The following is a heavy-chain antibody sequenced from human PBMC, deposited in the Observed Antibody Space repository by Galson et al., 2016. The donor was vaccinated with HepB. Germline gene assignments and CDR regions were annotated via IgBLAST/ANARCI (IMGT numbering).Heavy chain of an antibody. Sequence: SLRLSCAASGFTFDDYAMHWVRQAPGKGLEWVSGISWDSGSVGYADSVKGRFTISRDNAKNSLFLQMNSLRAEDTALYYCAKGGIRGSGYYYTSDCFDIWGQGTMVTVP. J-gene: IGHJ3*02. V-gene: IGHV3-9*01. CDR3: AKGGIRGSGYYYTSDCFDI. CDR1: GFTFDDYA. D-gene: IGHD3-22*01. CDR2: ISWDSGSV.